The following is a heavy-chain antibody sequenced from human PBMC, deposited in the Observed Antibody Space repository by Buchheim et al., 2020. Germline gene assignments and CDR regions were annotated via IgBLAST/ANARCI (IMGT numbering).Heavy chain of an antibody. CDR2: IYHSGST. D-gene: IGHD3-9*01. J-gene: IGHJ6*02. V-gene: IGHV4-4*02. CDR3: ARDPKNYDILNGYYYYGMDV. Sequence: QVQLQESGPGLVKPSGTLSLTCAVSGGSISSSNWWSWVRQPPGKGLEWIGEIYHSGSTNYNPSLKSRVTISVDKSKNQFSSKLSSVTAADTAVYYCARDPKNYDILNGYYYYGMDVWGQGTT. CDR1: GGSISSSNW.